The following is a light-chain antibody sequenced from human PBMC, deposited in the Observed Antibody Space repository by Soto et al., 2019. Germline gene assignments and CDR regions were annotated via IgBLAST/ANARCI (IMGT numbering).Light chain of an antibody. CDR1: QSVSSNY. CDR3: QQYGSSSWT. CDR2: GAS. Sequence: EVVLTQFPGTLSLSPGDRATLSCRASQSVSSNYLAWFQQKPGQAPRLLIYGASSRATGIPDRFSGSGSGTDFTLTISRLEPEDFAVYYCQQYGSSSWTFGQGTKVEIK. V-gene: IGKV3-20*01. J-gene: IGKJ1*01.